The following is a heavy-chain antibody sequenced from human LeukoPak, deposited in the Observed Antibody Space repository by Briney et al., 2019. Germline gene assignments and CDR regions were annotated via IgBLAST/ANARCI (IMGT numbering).Heavy chain of an antibody. CDR2: ISTSGSTI. V-gene: IGHV3-48*03. Sequence: PGGSMRLSCAVSGFTFSTYEMDWVRQAPGKGLEWVSYISTSGSTIYYADSVKGRFTISRDNAKNSLYLQMNSLRVEDTAVYYCASQRGSGSPHYYYYGKDIWGQVATDTVSS. J-gene: IGHJ6*02. CDR3: ASQRGSGSPHYYYYGKDI. CDR1: GFTFSTYE. D-gene: IGHD3-10*01.